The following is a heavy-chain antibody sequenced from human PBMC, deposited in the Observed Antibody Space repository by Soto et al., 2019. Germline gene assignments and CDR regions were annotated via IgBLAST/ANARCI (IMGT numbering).Heavy chain of an antibody. J-gene: IGHJ4*02. V-gene: IGHV4-59*01. CDR1: GGSISNFY. CDR2: ISYSGNT. CDR3: ATAPTRFSRSYFDS. Sequence: PSETLSLTCTVSGGSISNFYWSWIRQPPGKGLEWIGYISYSGNTNYNPSLKSRVSISVDTSKNQLSLNLTSVTAAATAVYSLATAPTRFSRSYFDSWGQGTPVTVSS. D-gene: IGHD1-1*01.